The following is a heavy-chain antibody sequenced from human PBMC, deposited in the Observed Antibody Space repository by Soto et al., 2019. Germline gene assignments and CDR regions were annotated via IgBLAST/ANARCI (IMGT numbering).Heavy chain of an antibody. CDR2: IYHSGST. CDR1: GGSISSGGYS. J-gene: IGHJ3*02. CDR3: ARDSSDYYYVKGPEFGAFDI. V-gene: IGHV4-30-2*01. Sequence: QLQLQESGSGLVKPSQTLSLTCAVSGGSISSGGYSWSWIRQPPGKGLEWIGYIYHSGSTYYNPSLKSRVTISVDRSKNQFSLKLSSVTAADTAVYYCARDSSDYYYVKGPEFGAFDIWGQGTMVTVSS. D-gene: IGHD3-22*01.